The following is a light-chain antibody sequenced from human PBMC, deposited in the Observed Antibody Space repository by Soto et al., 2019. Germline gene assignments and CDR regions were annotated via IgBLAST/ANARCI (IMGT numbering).Light chain of an antibody. CDR2: AAS. J-gene: IGKJ4*01. Sequence: DIQMTQSPSSLSASVGDRVTITCRASQGIRNYLAWYQQKPGKVPKLLIYAASTLQSGVPSRFSGSGSGTDFTLTISSLQPEDVATYYCQKYNSASGLTFGGGTKVEIK. CDR3: QKYNSASGLT. CDR1: QGIRNY. V-gene: IGKV1-27*01.